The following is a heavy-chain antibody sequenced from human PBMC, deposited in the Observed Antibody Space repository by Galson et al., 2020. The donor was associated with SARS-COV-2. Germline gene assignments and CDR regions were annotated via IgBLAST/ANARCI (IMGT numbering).Heavy chain of an antibody. J-gene: IGHJ3*02. V-gene: IGHV6-1*01. CDR1: GDSVSSNGAA. CDR3: AGRVAGAGSLHI. CDR2: THYRSQWST. D-gene: IGHD6-13*01. Sequence: SQTLSLPCAISGDSVSSNGAAWTWIRQSPSRGLEWLRTTHYRSQWSTDYAVSVKSRLTINPDTSKNQFSLQLNSVTPEDTAIYYCAGRVAGAGSLHIWGQGTMVIVSS.